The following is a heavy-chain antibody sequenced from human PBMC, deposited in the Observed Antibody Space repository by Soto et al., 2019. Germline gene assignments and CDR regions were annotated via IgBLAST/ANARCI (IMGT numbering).Heavy chain of an antibody. V-gene: IGHV3-23*01. J-gene: IGHJ4*02. D-gene: IGHD1-26*01. CDR3: ANSYSERYFDY. CDR2: ISGSGGNT. Sequence: PGGSLRLSCAASGFTFSSYAMSWVRQAAGKGLEWVSGISGSGGNTKYADSVKGRFTISRDNSRNTLFLQMNSLRAEDTALYYCANSYSERYFDYWGQGTLVTVSS. CDR1: GFTFSSYA.